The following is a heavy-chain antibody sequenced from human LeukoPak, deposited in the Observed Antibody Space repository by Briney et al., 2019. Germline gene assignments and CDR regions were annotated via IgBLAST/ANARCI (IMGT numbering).Heavy chain of an antibody. D-gene: IGHD4-11*01. V-gene: IGHV4-39*01. CDR3: ARHQPTALTTIDY. CDR1: GGSISLIGYY. CDR2: IYYSGST. J-gene: IGHJ4*02. Sequence: SETLSLTCTVSGGSISLIGYYWGRIRQPPGKGLEWIGTIYYSGSTYYNPSLKSRVTISVDTSKNQFSLKVNSVTAADTAVYFCARHQPTALTTIDYWGQGTLVTVSS.